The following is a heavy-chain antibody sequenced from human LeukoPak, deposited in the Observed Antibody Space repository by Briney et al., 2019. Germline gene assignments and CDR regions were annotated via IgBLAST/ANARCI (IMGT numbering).Heavy chain of an antibody. D-gene: IGHD6-13*01. CDR1: GGSSSGYY. CDR3: VRDLSIAAAGGDY. J-gene: IGHJ4*02. Sequence: SETLSLTCAVYGGSSSGYYWSWLRQPPGKGLEWIGEINHGGSTIYNPSLKSRVTISVDTSKNQFSLRLNSVTAADTAVHYCVRDLSIAAAGGDYWGQGTLVTVSS. V-gene: IGHV4-34*01. CDR2: INHGGST.